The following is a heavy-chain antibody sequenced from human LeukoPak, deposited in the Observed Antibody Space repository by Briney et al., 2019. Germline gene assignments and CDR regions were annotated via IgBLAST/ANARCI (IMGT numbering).Heavy chain of an antibody. CDR3: ARPSQYGSGTDYYFDS. Sequence: HPGGSLRLSCAASGFMFRGSPMHWVRQASGKGLEWVGHIRSKANNYVTIYAASVKGRFTISRDDSKNTAYLQMNSLKTEDTAVYYCARPSQYGSGTDYYFDSWGQGTLVTVSS. D-gene: IGHD3-10*01. V-gene: IGHV3-73*01. CDR2: IRSKANNYVT. CDR1: GFMFRGSP. J-gene: IGHJ4*02.